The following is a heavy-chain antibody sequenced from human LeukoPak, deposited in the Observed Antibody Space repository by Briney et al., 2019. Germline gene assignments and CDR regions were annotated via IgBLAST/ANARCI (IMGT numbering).Heavy chain of an antibody. CDR1: GFTFSSYG. D-gene: IGHD2-21*02. V-gene: IGHV3-30*02. CDR3: AKDGGGGDCYFDY. Sequence: GGSLRLSCAASGFTFSSYGMHWVRQAPGKGLEWVAFIRYDGSKKYYADSVKGRFTISRDNSKNTLYLQMNSLRVEDTAVYYCAKDGGGGDCYFDYWGQGTQVTVSS. J-gene: IGHJ4*02. CDR2: IRYDGSKK.